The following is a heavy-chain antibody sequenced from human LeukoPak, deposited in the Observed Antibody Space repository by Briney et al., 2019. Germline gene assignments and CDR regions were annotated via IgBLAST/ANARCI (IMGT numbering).Heavy chain of an antibody. CDR3: ARERNGRYFDY. D-gene: IGHD1-14*01. V-gene: IGHV5-51*01. CDR2: IYPDDSDT. CDR1: GYSFTTYW. Sequence: GESLKISCKGSGYSFTTYWIGWVRQMPGKGLEWMGVIYPDDSDTRYSPSFQGQVTISVDKSISTAYLQWSSLKASDTAMYYCARERNGRYFDYWGQGTLVTVSS. J-gene: IGHJ4*02.